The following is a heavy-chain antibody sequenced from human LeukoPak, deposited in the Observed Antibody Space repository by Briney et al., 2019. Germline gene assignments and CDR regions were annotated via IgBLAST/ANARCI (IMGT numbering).Heavy chain of an antibody. CDR2: MRRDGNEI. CDR1: GFTFSTYW. V-gene: IGHV3-7*01. CDR3: ARVQRYSSGWFDAFDI. J-gene: IGHJ3*02. Sequence: GGSLRLSCSASGFTFSTYWMSWVRQAPGKGLEWVANMRRDGNEIYYLDSVRGRFTISRDNAKNSLYLQMNSLRAEDTAVYYCARVQRYSSGWFDAFDIWGQGTMVTVSS. D-gene: IGHD6-19*01.